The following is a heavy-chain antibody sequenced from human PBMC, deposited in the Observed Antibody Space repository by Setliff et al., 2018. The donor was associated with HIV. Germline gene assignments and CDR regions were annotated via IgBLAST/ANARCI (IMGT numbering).Heavy chain of an antibody. CDR2: IYYSGST. Sequence: SETRSLTCTVSGGSISSSSYYWGWIRQPPGKGLEWIGSIYYSGSTYYNPSLKSRVTISVDTSKNQFSLKLSSVTAADTAVYYCARAMKYSYGYVHDAFDIWGQGTMVTVSS. CDR1: GGSISSSSYY. D-gene: IGHD5-18*01. V-gene: IGHV4-39*01. CDR3: ARAMKYSYGYVHDAFDI. J-gene: IGHJ3*02.